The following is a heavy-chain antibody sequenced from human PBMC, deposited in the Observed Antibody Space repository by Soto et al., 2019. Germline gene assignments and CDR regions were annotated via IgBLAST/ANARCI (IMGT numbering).Heavy chain of an antibody. J-gene: IGHJ4*02. V-gene: IGHV4-61*01. CDR1: GGSFKSGSYS. CDR3: ARDFAYFDS. CDR2: VYHTGRT. D-gene: IGHD3-3*01. Sequence: SETLSLTCSVSGGSFKSGSYSWSWIRQPPGKGLEWIGYVYHTGRTSYNPSLKSRVSISMDTSKNQFSLNLDSVTAADTAVYFCARDFAYFDSWGKGTLVTVSS.